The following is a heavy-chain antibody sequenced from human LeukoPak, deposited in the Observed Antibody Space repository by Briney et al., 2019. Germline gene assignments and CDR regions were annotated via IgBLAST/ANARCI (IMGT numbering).Heavy chain of an antibody. D-gene: IGHD2-2*02. Sequence: SVKVSCKASGGTFSSYAISWVRQAPGQGLEWMGGIIPIFGTANYAQKFQGRVTITADESTSTAYMELSSLRSEDTAVYYCATPQHCSSTSCYTHDAFDIWGQGTMVTVSS. J-gene: IGHJ3*02. CDR3: ATPQHCSSTSCYTHDAFDI. V-gene: IGHV1-69*13. CDR2: IIPIFGTA. CDR1: GGTFSSYA.